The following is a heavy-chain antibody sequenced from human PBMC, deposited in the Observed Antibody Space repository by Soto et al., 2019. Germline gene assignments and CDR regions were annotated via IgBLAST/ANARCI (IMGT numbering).Heavy chain of an antibody. CDR1: GFSLRTSGVG. Sequence: SGPRLVNPTHTLTLTCIFSGFSLRTSGVGVGWIRQPPGKALEWLGFIYWNDDKRYSPSLKSRLTITKDTSKNQVVLTMTNMDPVDTATYYCAKSGSSGWYGWFDPWGQGTLVTVSS. CDR2: IYWNDDK. D-gene: IGHD6-19*01. CDR3: AKSGSSGWYGWFDP. V-gene: IGHV2-5*01. J-gene: IGHJ5*02.